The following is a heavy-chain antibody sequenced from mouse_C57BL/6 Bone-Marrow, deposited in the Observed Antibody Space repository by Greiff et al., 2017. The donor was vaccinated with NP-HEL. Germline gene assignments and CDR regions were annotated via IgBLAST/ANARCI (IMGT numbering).Heavy chain of an antibody. V-gene: IGHV14-4*01. CDR2: IDPENGDT. Sequence: VQLKQSGAELVRPGASVKLSCTASGFNIKDDYMHWVKQRPEQGLEWIGWIDPENGDTEYASKFQGKATITADTSSNTAYLQLSSLTSEDTAVYYCTDSNAWFAYWGQGTLVTVSA. D-gene: IGHD2-5*01. CDR1: GFNIKDDY. CDR3: TDSNAWFAY. J-gene: IGHJ3*01.